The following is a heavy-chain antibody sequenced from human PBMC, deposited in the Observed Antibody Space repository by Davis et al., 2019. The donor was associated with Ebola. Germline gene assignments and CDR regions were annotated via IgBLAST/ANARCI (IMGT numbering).Heavy chain of an antibody. Sequence: PGGSLRLSCATSGFTLSSYSLSWVRQAPGKGLEWVSSISSSSTYKYYADSVKGRFTISRDNAKNSLYLQMNSLRAEDTAVYYCARATGMDVWGKGTTVTVSS. V-gene: IGHV3-21*01. CDR3: ARATGMDV. J-gene: IGHJ6*04. CDR1: GFTLSSYS. D-gene: IGHD4-17*01. CDR2: ISSSSTYK.